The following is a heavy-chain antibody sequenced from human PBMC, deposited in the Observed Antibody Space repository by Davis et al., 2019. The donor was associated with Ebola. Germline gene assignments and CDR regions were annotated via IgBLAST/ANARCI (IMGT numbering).Heavy chain of an antibody. V-gene: IGHV3-30*02. D-gene: IGHD4-17*01. Sequence: GESLKISCAASGFTFSNYGVHWVRQAPGKGLEWVAFIRYDGSNKYYADSVKGRFTISRDNSKNTLYLQMNSLRAEDTAVYYCAKDSGARDWGQGTLVTVSS. CDR2: IRYDGSNK. CDR3: AKDSGARD. CDR1: GFTFSNYG. J-gene: IGHJ4*02.